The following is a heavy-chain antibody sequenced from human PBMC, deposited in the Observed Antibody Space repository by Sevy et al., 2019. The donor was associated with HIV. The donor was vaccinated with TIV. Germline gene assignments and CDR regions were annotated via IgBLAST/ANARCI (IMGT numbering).Heavy chain of an antibody. CDR2: MYHSGTT. CDR1: GYSISSGDY. D-gene: IGHD2-21*02. Sequence: SETLSLTCAVSGYSISSGDYWGWVRQTPGKGLEWIASMYHSGTTYYNASFKRRITISTDTSKNQFSLRLTSVTAADTAFYYLARVRDGPGAFDIWGQGTRVNVS. V-gene: IGHV4-38-2*01. CDR3: ARVRDGPGAFDI. J-gene: IGHJ3*02.